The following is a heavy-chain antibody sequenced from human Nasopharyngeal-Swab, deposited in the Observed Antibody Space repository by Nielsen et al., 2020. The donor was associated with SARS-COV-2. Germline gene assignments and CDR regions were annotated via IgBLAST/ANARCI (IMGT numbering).Heavy chain of an antibody. V-gene: IGHV3-66*01. CDR1: GFTVSGNY. Sequence: ESLKVSCAASGFTVSGNYMRWVRQAPGKGPEWVSTIESGGRTSYADSVKGRCTISRDNSKNTLWLQLNSLRGEDTAVYYCARAPRYYYYAMDVWGRGTKVTVSS. J-gene: IGHJ6*02. CDR3: ARAPRYYYYAMDV. CDR2: IESGGRT.